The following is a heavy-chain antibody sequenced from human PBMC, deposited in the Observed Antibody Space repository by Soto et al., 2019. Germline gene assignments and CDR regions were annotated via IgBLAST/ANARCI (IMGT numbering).Heavy chain of an antibody. J-gene: IGHJ4*02. CDR3: ARGCSSASCYYY. CDR1: GLMFSSYT. V-gene: IGHV3-21*01. D-gene: IGHD2-2*01. CDR2: VSYRGDI. Sequence: GGSLRLSCTASGLMFSSYTMNWVRQAPGKGLEWVCSVSYRGDIYYADSLEGPFTISRDDAKNSLYLQMNSLRAEDTAVYYCARGCSSASCYYYWGQGTLVTVSS.